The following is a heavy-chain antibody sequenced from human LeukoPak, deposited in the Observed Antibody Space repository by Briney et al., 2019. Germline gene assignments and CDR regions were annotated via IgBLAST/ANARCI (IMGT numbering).Heavy chain of an antibody. J-gene: IGHJ4*02. D-gene: IGHD2-2*01. CDR3: ARVFGSYCSSTSCDFDY. Sequence: SETLSLTCTVSGGSISSYYWSWIRQPAGKGLEWIGRIYTSGSTNYNPSLKSRVTMSVDTSKNQFSLKLSSVTAADTAVYYCARVFGSYCSSTSCDFDYWGQGTLVTASS. CDR1: GGSISSYY. V-gene: IGHV4-4*07. CDR2: IYTSGST.